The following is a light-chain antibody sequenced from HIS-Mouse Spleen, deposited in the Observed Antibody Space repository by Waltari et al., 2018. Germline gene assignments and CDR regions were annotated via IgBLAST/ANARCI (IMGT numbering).Light chain of an antibody. CDR3: QQYYSYRFT. CDR1: QGISSY. V-gene: IGKV1-8*01. Sequence: ALRMTQSPSSFSASTGDRVTITCRASQGISSYLAWYQQKPGKAPKLLIYAASTLQSGVPSRFSGSGSGTDFTLTISCLQSEDFATYYCQQYYSYRFTFGPGTKVDIK. CDR2: AAS. J-gene: IGKJ3*01.